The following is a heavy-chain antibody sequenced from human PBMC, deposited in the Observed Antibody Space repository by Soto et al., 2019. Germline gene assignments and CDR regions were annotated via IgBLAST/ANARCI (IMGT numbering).Heavy chain of an antibody. CDR2: MYHSGST. J-gene: IGHJ4*02. CDR3: ARDLGSGYDPGDY. CDR1: GGTISSGGYS. Sequence: PSETLSLTCTVSGGTISSGGYSWSWIRQPPGKGLEWIGYMYHSGSTYYNPSLKSRVTISIDRSKNQFSLKLSSVTAEDTAVYYCARDLGSGYDPGDYWGQGTLVTVSS. V-gene: IGHV4-30-2*01. D-gene: IGHD5-12*01.